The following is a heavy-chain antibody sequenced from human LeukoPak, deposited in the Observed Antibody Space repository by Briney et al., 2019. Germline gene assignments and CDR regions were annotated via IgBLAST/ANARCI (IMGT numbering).Heavy chain of an antibody. D-gene: IGHD3-22*01. V-gene: IGHV4-4*07. J-gene: IGHJ3*02. CDR3: ARSGYYDSSGYSVTHAFDI. CDR2: IYTSGST. CDR1: GGSISSYY. Sequence: SETLSLTCTVSGGSISSYYWSWIRQPAGKGLEWIGRIYTSGSTNYNPSLKSRVTISVDTSKNQFSLKLSSVTAADTAVYYCARSGYYDSSGYSVTHAFDIWGQGTMVTVSS.